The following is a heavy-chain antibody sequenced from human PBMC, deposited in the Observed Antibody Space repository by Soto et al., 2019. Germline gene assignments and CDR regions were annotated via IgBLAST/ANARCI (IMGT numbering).Heavy chain of an antibody. D-gene: IGHD5-12*01. CDR1: GESFSGYY. Sequence: QVQLQQWGAGLLKPSETLSLTCAVYGESFSGYYWSWIRQPPGKGLEWIGEINHSGSTNYNPSLKSRVTMSVDTSKNQFSLKLSSVTAADTAMYYCAGNIVATISSFDYWGQGNLVTVSS. CDR2: INHSGST. J-gene: IGHJ4*02. V-gene: IGHV4-34*02. CDR3: AGNIVATISSFDY.